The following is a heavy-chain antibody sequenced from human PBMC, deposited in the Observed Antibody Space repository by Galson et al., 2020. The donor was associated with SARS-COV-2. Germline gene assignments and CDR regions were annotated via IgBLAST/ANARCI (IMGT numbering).Heavy chain of an antibody. V-gene: IGHV3-30*02. J-gene: IGHJ6*02. CDR3: AKHLHDYDVYFYGMDV. CDR2: IWDDGSKT. D-gene: IGHD4-17*01. Sequence: GGSLRLSCAASGLSFKNYGMHWVRQAPGKGLEWVAFIWDDGSKTYYADSVRGRFTISRDNSKNTLYLQMNSLRADDTAVYYCAKHLHDYDVYFYGMDVWGQGTTVTVAS. CDR1: GLSFKNYG.